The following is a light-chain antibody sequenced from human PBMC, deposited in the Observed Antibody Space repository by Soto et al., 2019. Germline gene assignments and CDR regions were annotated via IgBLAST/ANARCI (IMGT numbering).Light chain of an antibody. V-gene: IGKV3-15*01. CDR3: QQYNKWPLT. J-gene: IGKJ4*01. Sequence: EIVMTQSPATLSVSPRERATLSCRASESVSSNLAWYQQKRGQAPRLLIYGASTRATGIPARLSGSGSGTEFTLSISSLDSEESAVYYCQQYNKWPLTCGGGTKVEIK. CDR1: ESVSSN. CDR2: GAS.